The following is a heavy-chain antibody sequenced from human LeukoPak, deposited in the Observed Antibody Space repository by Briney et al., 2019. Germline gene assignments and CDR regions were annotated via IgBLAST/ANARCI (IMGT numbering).Heavy chain of an antibody. Sequence: ASVKVSCKASGGTFSSYAISWVRQAPGQGLEWMGIINPSGGSTSYAQKFQGRVTMTRDTSTSTVYMELSSLRSEDTAVYYCARDRGYGDYQRAIFDYWLQGTLVTVSS. J-gene: IGHJ4*02. V-gene: IGHV1-46*01. D-gene: IGHD4-17*01. CDR3: ARDRGYGDYQRAIFDY. CDR2: INPSGGST. CDR1: GGTFSSYA.